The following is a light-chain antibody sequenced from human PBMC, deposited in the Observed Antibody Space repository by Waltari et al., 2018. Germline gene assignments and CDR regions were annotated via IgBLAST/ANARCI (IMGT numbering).Light chain of an antibody. CDR2: WAS. CDR1: QSIFYSPNNKNY. Sequence: DIVMTQSPDSLPVSLGERATIHCKPSQSIFYSPNNKNYLAWYQQKPGQPPKLLIYWASTRESGVPDRFSGSGSGTDFTLTISSLQAEDVAVYYCQQYYSTPYTFGQGTKLEIK. V-gene: IGKV4-1*01. J-gene: IGKJ2*01. CDR3: QQYYSTPYT.